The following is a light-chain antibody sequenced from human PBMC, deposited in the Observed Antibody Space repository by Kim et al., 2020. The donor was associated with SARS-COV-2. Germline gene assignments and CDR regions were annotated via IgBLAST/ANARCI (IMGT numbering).Light chain of an antibody. Sequence: APGKTASMACGGNNIGDKSVHWYQQKPGQAPVVVINYDSDRPSGIPDRFSGFNSGNSATLTISGVEAGDEADYYCQVWDSSSDHGVFGGGTKLTVL. CDR2: YDS. CDR1: NIGDKS. V-gene: IGLV3-21*01. J-gene: IGLJ2*01. CDR3: QVWDSSSDHGV.